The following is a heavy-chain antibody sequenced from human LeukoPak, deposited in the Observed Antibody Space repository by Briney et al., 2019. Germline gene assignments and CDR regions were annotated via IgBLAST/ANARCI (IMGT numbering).Heavy chain of an antibody. CDR1: GFTFSSYS. CDR3: ARDKYYMDV. V-gene: IGHV3-48*01. J-gene: IGHJ6*03. CDR2: ISGSSSTI. Sequence: TGGSLRLSCAASGFTFSSYSMNWVRQAPGKGLEWVSYISGSSSTIYYADSVKGRFTISRDNAKNSLYLQMNSLRAEDTAVYYCARDKYYMDVWGKGTTVTVSS.